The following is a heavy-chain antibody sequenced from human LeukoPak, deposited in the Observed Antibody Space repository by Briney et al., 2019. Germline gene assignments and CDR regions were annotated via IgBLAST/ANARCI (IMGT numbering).Heavy chain of an antibody. Sequence: SETLSLTCAVYGGSFSGYYWSWIRQPPGKGLEWVGGINHSGSTNYNPSLKSRVTISVDTSKNQFSLQLSSVTAADTAVYYCARSYDSSGYYYNAFDIWGQGTMVTVSS. D-gene: IGHD3-22*01. CDR2: INHSGST. J-gene: IGHJ3*02. V-gene: IGHV4-34*01. CDR3: ARSYDSSGYYYNAFDI. CDR1: GGSFSGYY.